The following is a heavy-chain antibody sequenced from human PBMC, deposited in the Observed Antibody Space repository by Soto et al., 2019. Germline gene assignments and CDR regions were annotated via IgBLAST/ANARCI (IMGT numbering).Heavy chain of an antibody. J-gene: IGHJ5*02. D-gene: IGHD5-12*01. V-gene: IGHV6-1*01. CDR1: GYSVSGNTAS. CDR2: TYTRSKWYN. CDR3: AKGDNLGPKTGYAFDP. Sequence: SQTLSLPCAVSGYSVSGNTASLDWVSQSPSTGLEWLGRTYTRSKWYNDYAVSVKSRIIINPDTSKNQFSLQLNSVTPEDTAVYYCAKGDNLGPKTGYAFDPWGQGILVTVSS.